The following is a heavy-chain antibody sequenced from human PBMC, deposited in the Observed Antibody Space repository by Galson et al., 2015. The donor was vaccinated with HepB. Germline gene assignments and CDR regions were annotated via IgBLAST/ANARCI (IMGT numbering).Heavy chain of an antibody. CDR1: GGTFSSYT. J-gene: IGHJ6*02. V-gene: IGHV1-69*02. CDR2: IIPILGIA. Sequence: SVKVSCKASGGTFSSYTISWVRQAPGQGLEWMGRIIPILGIANYAQKFQGRVTITADKSTSTAYMELSSLRSEDTAVYYCARTIPPDYDILTGYYDYYGMDVWGQGTTLTVSS. D-gene: IGHD3-9*01. CDR3: ARTIPPDYDILTGYYDYYGMDV.